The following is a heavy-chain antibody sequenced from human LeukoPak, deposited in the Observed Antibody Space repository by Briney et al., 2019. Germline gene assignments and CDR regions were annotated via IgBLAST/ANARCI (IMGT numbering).Heavy chain of an antibody. J-gene: IGHJ6*03. CDR2: ISGSGGST. Sequence: GGSLRLSCAASEFSVGSNYMTWVRQAPGKGLEWVSAISGSGGSTYYADSVKGRFTISRDNSKNTLYLQMNSLRAEDTAVYYCAKRGREGGYYYYYMDVWGKGTTVTVSS. CDR1: EFSVGSNY. V-gene: IGHV3-23*01. D-gene: IGHD1-26*01. CDR3: AKRGREGGYYYYYMDV.